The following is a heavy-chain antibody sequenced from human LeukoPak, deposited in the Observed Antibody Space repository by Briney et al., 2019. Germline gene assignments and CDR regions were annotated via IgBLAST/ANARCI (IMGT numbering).Heavy chain of an antibody. CDR1: EFTFNRYW. CDR2: INQDGSEK. J-gene: IGHJ4*02. CDR3: ARDAYYYDSSGYYYYFDY. V-gene: IGHV3-7*01. Sequence: GGSLRLSCAASEFTFNRYWMSWVRQAPGKGLEGVANINQDGSEKYHVDSVKGRFTISRDNVKNSLYLQMNSPRAEDTAVYYCARDAYYYDSSGYYYYFDYWGQGTLVTVSS. D-gene: IGHD3-22*01.